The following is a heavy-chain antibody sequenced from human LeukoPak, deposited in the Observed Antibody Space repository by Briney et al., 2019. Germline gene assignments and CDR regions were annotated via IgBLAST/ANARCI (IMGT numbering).Heavy chain of an antibody. D-gene: IGHD3-22*01. CDR3: ARLEYYYDSSGYYSYYFDY. J-gene: IGHJ4*02. CDR2: IDYSGST. Sequence: PSETLSLTCTVSGGSISSYYWSWIRQPPGKGREWIGHIDYSGSTNYNPSLKSRVTISVDTSKNQFSLKLSSVTAADTAVYYCARLEYYYDSSGYYSYYFDYWGQGTLSPSPQ. V-gene: IGHV4-59*01. CDR1: GGSISSYY.